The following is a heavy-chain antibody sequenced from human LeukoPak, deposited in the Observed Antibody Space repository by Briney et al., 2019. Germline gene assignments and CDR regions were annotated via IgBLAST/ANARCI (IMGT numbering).Heavy chain of an antibody. D-gene: IGHD1-26*01. CDR3: ARSLVVGATYPYH. CDR1: GFTFSSYE. Sequence: GGSLRLSCAASGFTFSSYEMNWVRQAPGKGLEWGSYISSSSSTIYYADSVKGRFTISRANAKNSLYLQLNSLRAADTAVYYCARSLVVGATYPYHWGQGTLVTVSS. J-gene: IGHJ5*02. CDR2: ISSSSSTI. V-gene: IGHV3-48*01.